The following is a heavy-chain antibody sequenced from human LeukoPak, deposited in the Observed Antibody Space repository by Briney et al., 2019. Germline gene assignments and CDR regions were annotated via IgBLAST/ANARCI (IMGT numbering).Heavy chain of an antibody. CDR2: IYYSGST. V-gene: IGHV4-59*01. CDR1: GGSISSYY. Sequence: PSETLSLTRTVSGGSISSYYWGWIRQPPGKGLEWIGYIYYSGSTNYNPSLKSRVTISVDTSKNQFSLKLSSVTAADTAVYYCARARRGYCSGGSCPTRPYYYYYMDVWGKGTTVTVSS. J-gene: IGHJ6*03. D-gene: IGHD2-15*01. CDR3: ARARRGYCSGGSCPTRPYYYYYMDV.